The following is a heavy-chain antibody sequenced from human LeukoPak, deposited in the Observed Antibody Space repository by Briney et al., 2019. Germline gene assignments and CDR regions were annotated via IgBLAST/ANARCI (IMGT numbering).Heavy chain of an antibody. CDR1: GFTFSSYA. CDR3: AKRYCSGGSCYPIDY. J-gene: IGHJ4*02. CDR2: ISGSGGST. Sequence: GRSLRLSCAASGFTFSSYAMSWVRQAPGKGLEWVSAISGSGGSTYYADSVKGRFTISRDNSKNTLYLQMNSLRAEDTAVYYCAKRYCSGGSCYPIDYWGQGTLVTVSS. D-gene: IGHD2-15*01. V-gene: IGHV3-23*01.